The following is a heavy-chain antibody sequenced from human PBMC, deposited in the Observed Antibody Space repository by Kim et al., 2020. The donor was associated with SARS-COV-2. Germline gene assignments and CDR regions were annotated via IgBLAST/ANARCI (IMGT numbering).Heavy chain of an antibody. CDR1: GFNFNRYW. D-gene: IGHD2-8*02. J-gene: IGHJ4*02. CDR3: ARGPTWTYWYFDD. CDR2: IKRDGSDK. Sequence: GGSLRLSCAASGFNFNRYWMSWVRQAPGKGLEWVASIKRDGSDKFYVDSVKGRFTISRDNAKNILYLQMTGLRAEDTALYFCARGPTWTYWYFDDWGRGT. V-gene: IGHV3-7*04.